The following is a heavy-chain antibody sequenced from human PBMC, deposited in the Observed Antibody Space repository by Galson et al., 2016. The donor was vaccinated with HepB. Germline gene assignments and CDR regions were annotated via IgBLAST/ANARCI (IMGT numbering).Heavy chain of an antibody. V-gene: IGHV3-7*01. CDR1: AFTFNSYW. CDR2: IKEDGSEK. J-gene: IGHJ2*01. Sequence: SLRLPCAASAFTFNSYWMSWVRQAPGKGLEWVAYIKEDGSEKYHVDSVKGRFSISRDNSKSSLYLDMSSLRAEDTAVYYCVRDISSSHFDLWGRGTLVTVTS. D-gene: IGHD2-2*01. CDR3: VRDISSSHFDL.